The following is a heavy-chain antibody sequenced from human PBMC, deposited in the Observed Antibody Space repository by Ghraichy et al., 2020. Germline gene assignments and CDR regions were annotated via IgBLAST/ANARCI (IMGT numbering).Heavy chain of an antibody. V-gene: IGHV4-61*01. CDR2: IYYSGST. CDR1: GGSVSSGSYY. J-gene: IGHJ4*02. Sequence: SETLSLTCTVSGGSVSSGSYYWSWIRQPPGKGLEWIGYIYYSGSTNYNPSLKSRVTISVDTSKNQFSLKLSSVTAADTAVYYCARGGDQWELPFDYWGQGTLVTVSS. D-gene: IGHD1-26*01. CDR3: ARGGDQWELPFDY.